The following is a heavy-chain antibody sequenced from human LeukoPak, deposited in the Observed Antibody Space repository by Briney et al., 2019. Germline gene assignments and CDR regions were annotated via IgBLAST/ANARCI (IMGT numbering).Heavy chain of an antibody. J-gene: IGHJ4*02. CDR2: VFYSGST. CDR3: ARLWSTDCSGGSCPHQPNY. Sequence: PSETLSLTRTVSGGSISSYYWSWIRQPPGKGLEWIGSVFYSGSTYYNPSLKSRVTMSVDTSKNQFSLKLSSVTAADTAVYYCARLWSTDCSGGSCPHQPNYWGQGTLVTVSS. CDR1: GGSISSYY. V-gene: IGHV4-39*01. D-gene: IGHD2-15*01.